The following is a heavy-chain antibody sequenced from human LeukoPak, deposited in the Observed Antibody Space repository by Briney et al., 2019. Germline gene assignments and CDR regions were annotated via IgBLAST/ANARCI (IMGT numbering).Heavy chain of an antibody. D-gene: IGHD3-10*01. CDR3: ASLDWYYYGSGIWDFDY. CDR1: GFTFSSYG. V-gene: IGHV3-33*01. J-gene: IGHJ4*02. CDR2: IWYDGSNK. Sequence: GGSLRLSCAASGFTFSSYGMHWVRQAPGKGLEWVAVIWYDGSNKYYADSVKGRFTISRDNSKNTLYLQMNSLRAEDTAVYYCASLDWYYYGSGIWDFDYWGQGTLVTVSS.